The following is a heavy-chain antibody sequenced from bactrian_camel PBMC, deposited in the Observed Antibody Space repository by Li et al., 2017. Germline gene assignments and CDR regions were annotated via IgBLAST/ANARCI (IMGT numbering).Heavy chain of an antibody. V-gene: IGHV3S55*01. D-gene: IGHD3*01. CDR2: YLTDGST. CDR1: GFTYSAC. J-gene: IGHJ4*01. Sequence: HVQLVESGGGSVQAGRSLRLSCAASGFTYSACMGWSRQSPGKMRERIALYLTDGSTTYAGSVQGRFTISRDNAENTLYLQMNNLKSEDTAVYYCATYALGGGRYRYRGQGTQVTVS. CDR3: ATYALGGGRYRY.